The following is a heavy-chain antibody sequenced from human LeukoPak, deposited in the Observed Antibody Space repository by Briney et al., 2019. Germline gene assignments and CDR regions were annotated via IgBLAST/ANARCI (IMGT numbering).Heavy chain of an antibody. V-gene: IGHV3-21*01. CDR1: GFTFSSYS. CDR2: ISTSSSYI. CDR3: AKEINDYGDYTDLYFDY. D-gene: IGHD4-17*01. J-gene: IGHJ4*02. Sequence: GGSLRLSCTASGFTFSSYSMNWVRQAPGKGLEWVSSISTSSSYIYYADSVKGRFTISRDNSKNTLYLQMNSVRAEDTAVYYCAKEINDYGDYTDLYFDYWGQGTLVTVSS.